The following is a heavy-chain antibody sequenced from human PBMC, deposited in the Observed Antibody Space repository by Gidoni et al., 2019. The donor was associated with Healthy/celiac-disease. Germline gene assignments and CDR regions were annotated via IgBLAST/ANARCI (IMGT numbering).Heavy chain of an antibody. V-gene: IGHV3-74*01. J-gene: IGHJ4*02. CDR1: GFTFRRHL. Sequence: EVQLVESGGGLVQPGGSLRLSCAASGFTFRRHLMHWVRQAPGKGLVWVSRINSDGSSTSYADSVKGRFTISRDNAKNTLYLQMNSLRAEDTAVYYCARTFATRGTGYYSRDYYFDYWGQGTLVTVSS. D-gene: IGHD3-9*01. CDR2: INSDGSST. CDR3: ARTFATRGTGYYSRDYYFDY.